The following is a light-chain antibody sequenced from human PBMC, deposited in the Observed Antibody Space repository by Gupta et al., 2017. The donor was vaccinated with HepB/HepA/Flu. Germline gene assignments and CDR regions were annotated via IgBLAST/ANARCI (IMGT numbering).Light chain of an antibody. CDR3: QAWDRSTAV. CDR2: EDR. V-gene: IGLV3-1*01. Sequence: SYDLTQAPSVSVSPGQTATITCSGHRLGEKYACWYQQKPGQSPMLVIYEDRRRPSGSPGRFSGSNSGNTATLTIGGAQAADEADYYCQAWDRSTAVFGGGTKLTVL. CDR1: RLGEKY. J-gene: IGLJ3*02.